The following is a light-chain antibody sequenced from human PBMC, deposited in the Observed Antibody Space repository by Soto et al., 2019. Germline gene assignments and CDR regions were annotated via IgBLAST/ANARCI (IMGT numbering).Light chain of an antibody. J-gene: IGLJ3*02. CDR3: SSYAGSNNPWV. CDR1: SSDVGGYNY. CDR2: EVS. Sequence: QSVLTQPTSASGSPGQSVTISCTGTSSDVGGYNYVSWYQQHPGKAPKIMISEVSKRPSGVPDRSSGSKSGNTASLTVSGLPAEDEADYYCSSYAGSNNPWVFGGGTKLTVL. V-gene: IGLV2-8*01.